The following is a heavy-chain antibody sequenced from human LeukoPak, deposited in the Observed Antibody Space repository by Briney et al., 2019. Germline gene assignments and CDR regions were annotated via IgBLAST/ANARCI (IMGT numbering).Heavy chain of an antibody. J-gene: IGHJ4*02. CDR3: AKSYYYGSGIDY. CDR2: ISWDGGST. V-gene: IGHV3-43*01. CDR1: GFTFDDYT. Sequence: GGSLRLSCAASGFTFDDYTMHWVRQAPGKGLEWVSLISWDGGSTYYADSVKGRLTISRDNSKNSLYLQMNSLRTEDTALYYCAKSYYYGSGIDYWGQGTLVTVSS. D-gene: IGHD3-10*01.